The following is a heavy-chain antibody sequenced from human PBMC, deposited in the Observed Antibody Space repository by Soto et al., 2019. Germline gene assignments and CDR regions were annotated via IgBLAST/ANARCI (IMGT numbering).Heavy chain of an antibody. J-gene: IGHJ4*02. CDR2: INPYNHNT. D-gene: IGHD1-20*01. Sequence: QVQLVQSGAEVKKPGASVKVSCKAFGYTFTTYGISWVRQAPGQGLEWMGWINPYNHNTYYAQKIQGRVTMTTDTSTSTAYMELRSLRSDDTAIYYCATAEKWVTRNMGGYWGQGTLVTVYS. CDR1: GYTFTTYG. CDR3: ATAEKWVTRNMGGY. V-gene: IGHV1-18*04.